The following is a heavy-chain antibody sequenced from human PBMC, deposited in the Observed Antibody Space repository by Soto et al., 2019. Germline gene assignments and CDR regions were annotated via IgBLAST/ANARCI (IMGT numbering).Heavy chain of an antibody. J-gene: IGHJ4*02. V-gene: IGHV4-39*01. CDR1: GGSISSSSYY. Sequence: SETLSLTCTVSGGSISSSSYYWGWIRQPPGKGLEWIGGIYYSGSTYYNPSLKSRVTISVNTSKNQFSLKLGSVTAADTAVYYCARGKPYSGSYYFDYWGQGTLVTVSS. CDR3: ARGKPYSGSYYFDY. CDR2: IYYSGST. D-gene: IGHD1-26*01.